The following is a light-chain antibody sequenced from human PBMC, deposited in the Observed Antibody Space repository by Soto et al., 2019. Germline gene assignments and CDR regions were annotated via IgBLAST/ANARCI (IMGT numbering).Light chain of an antibody. CDR2: KAS. Sequence: DIQMTQSPSTLSASVGDRVTITCRASQSISSWLAWYQQKPGKAPKLLIYKASTVESGVPSRFSGSGSGTEFTLTNSSLQPDDFATYYCQQSFTFGPGTKVDIK. V-gene: IGKV1-5*03. CDR3: QQSFT. J-gene: IGKJ3*01. CDR1: QSISSW.